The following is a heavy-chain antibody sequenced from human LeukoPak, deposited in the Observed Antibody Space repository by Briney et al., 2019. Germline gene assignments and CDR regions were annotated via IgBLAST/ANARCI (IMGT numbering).Heavy chain of an antibody. CDR2: ISSSSSYI. CDR3: ARDLPYDFWSGSARHDFDP. V-gene: IGHV3-21*01. CDR1: GFTFSSYS. Sequence: GGSLRLSCAASGFTFSSYSMNWVRQAPGKGLEWVSSISSSSSYIYYADSVKGRFTISRDNAKNSLYLQMNSLRAEDTAVYYCARDLPYDFWSGSARHDFDPWGQGTLVTVSS. D-gene: IGHD3-3*01. J-gene: IGHJ5*02.